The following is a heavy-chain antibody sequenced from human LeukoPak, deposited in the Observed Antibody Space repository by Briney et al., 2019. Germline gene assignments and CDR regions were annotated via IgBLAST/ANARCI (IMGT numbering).Heavy chain of an antibody. CDR1: GYTFTSYD. V-gene: IGHV1-8*01. J-gene: IGHJ4*02. CDR3: ARGRPITIFGVVSFSRNYYFDY. D-gene: IGHD3-3*01. Sequence: ASVKASCKASGYTFTSYDINWVRQATGQGLEWMGWMNPNSGNTGYAQKFQGRVTMTRNTSISTAYMELSSLRSEDTAVYYCARGRPITIFGVVSFSRNYYFDYWGQGTLVTVSS. CDR2: MNPNSGNT.